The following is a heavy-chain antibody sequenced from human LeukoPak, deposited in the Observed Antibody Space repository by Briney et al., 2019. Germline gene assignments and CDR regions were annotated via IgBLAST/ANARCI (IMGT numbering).Heavy chain of an antibody. CDR3: AELGITMIGGV. Sequence: PGGSLRLSCAGSGFTFSSYSMNWVRQAPGKGLEWVSSISSSSSYIYYADSVKGRFTISRDNAKNSLYLQMNSLRAEHTAVYYCAELGITMIGGVWGKGTTVTISS. J-gene: IGHJ6*04. V-gene: IGHV3-21*01. D-gene: IGHD3-10*02. CDR2: ISSSSSYI. CDR1: GFTFSSYS.